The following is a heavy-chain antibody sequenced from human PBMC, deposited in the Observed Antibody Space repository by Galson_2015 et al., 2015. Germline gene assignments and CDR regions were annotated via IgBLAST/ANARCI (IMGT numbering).Heavy chain of an antibody. CDR2: IKQDGSEK. J-gene: IGHJ3*02. V-gene: IGHV3-7*03. CDR1: GFTFSSYW. CDR3: ARASGRQLWSGLGAFEI. Sequence: SLRLSCAASGFTFSSYWMSWVRQAPGKGLEWVANIKQDGSEKYYVDSVKGRFTISRDNAKNSLYLQMNSLRAEDTAVYYCARASGRQLWSGLGAFEIWGQGTMVTVSS. D-gene: IGHD5-18*01.